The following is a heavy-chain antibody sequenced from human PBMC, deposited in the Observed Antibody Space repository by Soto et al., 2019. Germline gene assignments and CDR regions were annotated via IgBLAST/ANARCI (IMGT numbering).Heavy chain of an antibody. J-gene: IGHJ3*02. CDR2: ISYDGSNK. Sequence: QVQMVESGGGVVQPGRSLRLSCAASGFTFSSYGIHWVRQAPGKGMECVAVISYDGSNKYYADSVKGRFTISRDNSKNTLYLHINSLRAEDTAVYYCSKDFGDAFDIWGQGTMVTVSS. CDR1: GFTFSSYG. D-gene: IGHD3-10*01. CDR3: SKDFGDAFDI. V-gene: IGHV3-30*18.